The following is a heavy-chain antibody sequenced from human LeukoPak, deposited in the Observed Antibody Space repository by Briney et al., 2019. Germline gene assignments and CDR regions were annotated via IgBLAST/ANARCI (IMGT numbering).Heavy chain of an antibody. Sequence: PGGSLRLSCAASGFTFSSYAMSWVRQAPGKGLEWVSAISGSGGSTYYADSVKGRFTISRDNSKNTLYLQMNSLRAEDTAVYYCAKTNVYYDSSGYYYDAFDIWGQGTMVTVSS. D-gene: IGHD3-22*01. J-gene: IGHJ3*02. CDR1: GFTFSSYA. CDR2: ISGSGGST. CDR3: AKTNVYYDSSGYYYDAFDI. V-gene: IGHV3-23*01.